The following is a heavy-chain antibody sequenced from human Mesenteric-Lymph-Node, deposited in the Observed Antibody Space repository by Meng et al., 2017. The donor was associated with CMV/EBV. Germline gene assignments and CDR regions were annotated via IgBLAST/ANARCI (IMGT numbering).Heavy chain of an antibody. CDR3: AKAGVAAAGWRYYFDY. V-gene: IGHV3-23*01. Sequence: GESLKISCTASGFTFGDYAMSWVRQAPGKGLEWVSAISGSGGSTYYADSVKGRFTISRDNSKNTLYLQMNSLRAEDTAVYYCAKAGVAAAGWRYYFDYWGQGTLVTVSS. J-gene: IGHJ4*02. CDR1: GFTFGDYA. D-gene: IGHD6-13*01. CDR2: ISGSGGST.